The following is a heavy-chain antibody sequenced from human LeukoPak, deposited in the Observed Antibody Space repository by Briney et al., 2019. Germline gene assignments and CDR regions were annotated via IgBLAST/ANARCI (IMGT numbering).Heavy chain of an antibody. CDR2: FDPEDGET. CDR3: AAADYNEYEVLY. Sequence: ASVKVSCKASGYTFTGYYMHWVRQAPGQGLEWMGGFDPEDGETIYAKKFQGRVTMTEDTSTDTAYMELSSLRSDDTAVYYCAAADYNEYEVLYWGQGTLVTVSS. J-gene: IGHJ4*02. CDR1: GYTFTGYY. V-gene: IGHV1-24*01. D-gene: IGHD4-11*01.